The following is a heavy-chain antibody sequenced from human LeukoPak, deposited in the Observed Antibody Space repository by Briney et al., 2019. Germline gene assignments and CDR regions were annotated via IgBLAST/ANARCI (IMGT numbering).Heavy chain of an antibody. Sequence: PSETLSLTCAVYGGSFSGYYWSWIRQPPGKGLEWIGEINHSGSTNYNPSLKSRVTISVDTSKNQFSLKLSSVTAADTAAYYCARGAVVRGGRYYYYYGMDVWGKGTTVTVSS. CDR2: INHSGST. CDR1: GGSFSGYY. CDR3: ARGAVVRGGRYYYYYGMDV. J-gene: IGHJ6*04. V-gene: IGHV4-34*01. D-gene: IGHD3-10*01.